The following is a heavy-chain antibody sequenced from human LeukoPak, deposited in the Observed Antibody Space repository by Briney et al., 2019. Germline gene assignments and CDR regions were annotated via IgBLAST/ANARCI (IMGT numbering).Heavy chain of an antibody. V-gene: IGHV3-48*03. D-gene: IGHD1-26*01. CDR1: GFTFSSYE. CDR3: ARVGATLPTREIDY. Sequence: GGSLRLSCAASGFTFSSYEMNWVRQAPGKGLEWVSYISSSGSTIYYADSVKGRFTISRDNAKNSLYLQMNSLRAEDTAVYYCARVGATLPTREIDYWGQGTLVTVSS. J-gene: IGHJ4*02. CDR2: ISSSGSTI.